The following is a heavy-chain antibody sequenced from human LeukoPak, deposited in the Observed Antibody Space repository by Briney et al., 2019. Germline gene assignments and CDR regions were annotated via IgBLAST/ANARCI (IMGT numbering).Heavy chain of an antibody. V-gene: IGHV4-34*01. CDR2: INHSGST. J-gene: IGHJ6*02. CDR1: GGSFSGYY. D-gene: IGHD3-10*01. Sequence: SETLSLTCAVYGGSFSGYYWSWIRQPPGKGLEWIGEINHSGSTNYNPSLKSRVTISVDTSKNQFSLKLSSVTAADTAVYYCARAAQGGLLWFGEFRAPYYYYGMDVWGQGTTVTVSS. CDR3: ARAAQGGLLWFGEFRAPYYYYGMDV.